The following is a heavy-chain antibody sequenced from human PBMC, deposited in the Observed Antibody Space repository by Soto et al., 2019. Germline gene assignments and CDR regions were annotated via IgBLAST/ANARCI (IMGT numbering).Heavy chain of an antibody. CDR1: GGSISSGGYS. Sequence: LSLTCAVSGGSISSGGYSWSWIRQPPGKGLEWIGYIYHSGSTYYNPSLKSRVTISVDRSKNQFSLKLSSVTAADTAVYYCARAGRYSYGCDYWGQGTLVTVSS. D-gene: IGHD5-18*01. CDR3: ARAGRYSYGCDY. J-gene: IGHJ4*02. CDR2: IYHSGST. V-gene: IGHV4-30-2*01.